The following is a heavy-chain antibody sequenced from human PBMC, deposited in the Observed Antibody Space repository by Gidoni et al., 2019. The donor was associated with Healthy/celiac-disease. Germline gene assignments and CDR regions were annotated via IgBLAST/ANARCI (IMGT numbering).Heavy chain of an antibody. CDR1: GFTFSRYS. Sequence: EVQLVESVGGLVKPGGSLRLSCAASGFTFSRYSMNWVRQAPGKGLEWVSSISSSSSYIYYADSVKGRFTISRDNAKNSLYLQMNSLRAEDTAVYYCARDLTGVLVPSHFDYWGQGTLVTVSS. J-gene: IGHJ4*02. V-gene: IGHV3-21*01. CDR2: ISSSSSYI. D-gene: IGHD6-13*01. CDR3: ARDLTGVLVPSHFDY.